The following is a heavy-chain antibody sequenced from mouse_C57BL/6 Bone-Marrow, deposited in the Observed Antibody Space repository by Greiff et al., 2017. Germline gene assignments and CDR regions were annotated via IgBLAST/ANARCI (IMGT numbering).Heavy chain of an antibody. CDR1: GFTFSSYG. J-gene: IGHJ4*01. CDR2: ISSGGSYT. Sequence: EVQGVESGGDLVKPGGSLKLSCAASGFTFSSYGMSWVRQTPDKRLEWVATISSGGSYTYYPDSVKGRFTISSDNAKNTLYLQMSSLKSEDTAMYYCASLYYYYAMDYWGQGTSVTVSS. D-gene: IGHD1-3*01. CDR3: ASLYYYYAMDY. V-gene: IGHV5-6*01.